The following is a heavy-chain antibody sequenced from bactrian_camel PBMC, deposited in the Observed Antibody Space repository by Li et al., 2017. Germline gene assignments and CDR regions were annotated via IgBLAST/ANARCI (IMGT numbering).Heavy chain of an antibody. Sequence: HVQLVESGGGSVQAGGSLKLSCESSGHISSLNCWGWFRQAPGKQREAVATIGDRTTTYVDSVKGRFAISTDNAKNTVYLQMNNLKSEDTGLYYCTAGTCYSGPWCYEDKGRGRGTQVTVS. V-gene: IGHV3S53*01. J-gene: IGHJ4*01. CDR3: TAGTCYSGPWCYEDKG. CDR1: GHISSLNC. D-gene: IGHD7*01. CDR2: IGDRTT.